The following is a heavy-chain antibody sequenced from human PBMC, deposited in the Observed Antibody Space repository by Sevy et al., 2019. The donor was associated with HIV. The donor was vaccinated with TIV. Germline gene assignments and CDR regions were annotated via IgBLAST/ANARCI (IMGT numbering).Heavy chain of an antibody. J-gene: IGHJ6*02. CDR1: GGSTSTYY. V-gene: IGHV4-59*01. Sequence: SETLSLTCTVSGGSTSTYYWNWIRQPPGKGLEWIGYISDSGFSNDNPSLRSRVTISIDTCKNQFSLRLTSVSAADTAVYYCARGGGRTDWGMDVWGPGTTVTVSS. D-gene: IGHD1-1*01. CDR3: ARGGGRTDWGMDV. CDR2: ISDSGFS.